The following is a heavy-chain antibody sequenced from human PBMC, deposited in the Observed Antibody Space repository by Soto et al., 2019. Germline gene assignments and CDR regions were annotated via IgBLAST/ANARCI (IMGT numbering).Heavy chain of an antibody. Sequence: TGGSLRLSCAASGFTCSSYAMIWVRQAPGKGLEWVSAISGSGGSTYYADSVKGRFTISRDNSKNTLYLQMNSLRAEDTAVYYCAKDSVRSPQWFEGFDYWGQGTLVTVSS. D-gene: IGHD3-10*01. V-gene: IGHV3-23*01. J-gene: IGHJ4*02. CDR1: GFTCSSYA. CDR2: ISGSGGST. CDR3: AKDSVRSPQWFEGFDY.